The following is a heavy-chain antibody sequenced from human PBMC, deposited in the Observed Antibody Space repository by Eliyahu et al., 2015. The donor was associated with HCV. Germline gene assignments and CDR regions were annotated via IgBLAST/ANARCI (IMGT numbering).Heavy chain of an antibody. CDR2: IYYSGST. J-gene: IGHJ6*02. Sequence: QLQLQESGPGLVKPSETLSLTCTVXGGSISSSSYYWGWIRQPPGKGLEWIGSIYYSGSTYYNPPLXSRVTISVDTSKNQFSLKLSSVTAADTAVYYCARRNVEMATMGNGMDVWGQGTTVTVSS. V-gene: IGHV4-39*01. CDR1: GGSISSSSYY. CDR3: ARRNVEMATMGNGMDV. D-gene: IGHD5-24*01.